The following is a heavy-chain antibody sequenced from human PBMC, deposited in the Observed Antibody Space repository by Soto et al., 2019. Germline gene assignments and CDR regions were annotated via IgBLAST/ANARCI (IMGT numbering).Heavy chain of an antibody. CDR1: GGSFSGYY. Sequence: PSETLSLTCAVYGGSFSGYYWSWIRQPPGKGLEWIGEINHSGSTNYNPSLKSRVTISVDTSKNQFPLKLSSVTAADTAVYYCARVVTGNYYGMDVWGQGTTVTVSS. D-gene: IGHD3-10*01. J-gene: IGHJ6*02. CDR3: ARVVTGNYYGMDV. CDR2: INHSGST. V-gene: IGHV4-34*01.